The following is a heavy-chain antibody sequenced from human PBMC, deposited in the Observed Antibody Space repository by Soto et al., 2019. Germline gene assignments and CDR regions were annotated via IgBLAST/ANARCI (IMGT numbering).Heavy chain of an antibody. V-gene: IGHV3-33*01. D-gene: IGHD6-6*01. CDR1: GFTFSSYG. CDR3: ARDLGSDNLPLDY. Sequence: QVQLVESGGGVVQPGRSLRLSCAASGFTFSSYGMHWVRQAPGKGLEWVAVIWSDGNNKYYADSVKGRFTISRDNSKSTLYLQMNSLRAEDTAVYYCARDLGSDNLPLDYWGQGTLVTVS. J-gene: IGHJ4*02. CDR2: IWSDGNNK.